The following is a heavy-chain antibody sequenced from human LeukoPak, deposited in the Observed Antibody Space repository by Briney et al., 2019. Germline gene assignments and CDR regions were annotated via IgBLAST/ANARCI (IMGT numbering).Heavy chain of an antibody. CDR2: INGDGGST. CDR3: AKAGLVDIVATITFDH. Sequence: GGSLRLSCAASGFTFDDYAMHWVRQAPGKGLEWVSLINGDGGSTYYADSVKGRFTISRDNSKNSPYLQMNSLRTEDTALYYCAKAGLVDIVATITFDHWGQGTLVTVSS. CDR1: GFTFDDYA. D-gene: IGHD5-12*01. J-gene: IGHJ4*02. V-gene: IGHV3-43*02.